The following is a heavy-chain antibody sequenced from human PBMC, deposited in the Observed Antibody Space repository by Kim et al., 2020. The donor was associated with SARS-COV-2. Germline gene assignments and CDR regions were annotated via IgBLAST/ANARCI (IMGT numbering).Heavy chain of an antibody. CDR3: ARVPYQLLDYYYMDV. Sequence: ASVKVSCKASGYTFTSYYMHWVRQAPGQGLEWMGIINPSGGSTSYAQKFQGRVTMTRDTSTSTVYMELSSLRSEDTAVYYCARVPYQLLDYYYMDVWGKGTTVTVSS. CDR1: GYTFTSYY. J-gene: IGHJ6*03. V-gene: IGHV1-46*01. CDR2: INPSGGST. D-gene: IGHD2-2*01.